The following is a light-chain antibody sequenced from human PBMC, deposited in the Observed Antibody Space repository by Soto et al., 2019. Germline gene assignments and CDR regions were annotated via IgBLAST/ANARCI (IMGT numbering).Light chain of an antibody. CDR1: QSVSSW. V-gene: IGKV1-5*03. CDR2: KAS. Sequence: DIQMTQSPSTLSASVGDRVTITCRASQSVSSWLAWYQQKPGKAPKLLIYKASSLESGVPSRFSGSGSGTDFTLPISSLQPDDFASYYCQQYYSYWTFSQGTNVEIK. J-gene: IGKJ1*01. CDR3: QQYYSYWT.